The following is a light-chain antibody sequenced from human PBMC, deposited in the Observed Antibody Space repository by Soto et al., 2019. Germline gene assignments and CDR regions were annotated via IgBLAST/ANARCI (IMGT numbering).Light chain of an antibody. CDR1: SSDVGSYSY. J-gene: IGLJ1*01. CDR3: SSKRDSSTLFV. Sequence: QSVLAQPASVSGSPGQSITISCTGTSSDVGSYSYVSWYQQHPGKVPKLLIYEVTNRPSGVSDRFSGSKSGNTASLTISGLQAEDEADYYCSSKRDSSTLFVFGTGTKVTVL. CDR2: EVT. V-gene: IGLV2-14*01.